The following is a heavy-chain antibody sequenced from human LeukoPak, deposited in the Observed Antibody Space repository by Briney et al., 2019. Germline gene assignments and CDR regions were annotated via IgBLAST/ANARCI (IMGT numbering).Heavy chain of an antibody. Sequence: GGSLRPSCAASGFTFSSYSMNWVRQAPGKGLEWVSSISSSSSYIYYADSVKGRFTISRDNAKNSLYLQMNSLRAEDTAVYYCARDLIAAQIDYWGQGTLVTVSS. J-gene: IGHJ4*02. CDR3: ARDLIAAQIDY. CDR2: ISSSSSYI. V-gene: IGHV3-21*01. CDR1: GFTFSSYS. D-gene: IGHD6-13*01.